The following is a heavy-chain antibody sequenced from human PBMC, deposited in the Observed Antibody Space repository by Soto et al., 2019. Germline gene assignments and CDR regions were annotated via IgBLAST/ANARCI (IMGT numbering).Heavy chain of an antibody. D-gene: IGHD4-17*01. CDR2: ISTYNDDT. V-gene: IGHV1-18*01. J-gene: IGHJ4*02. CDR1: GYTFTNYG. CDR3: ARGDAGDYDY. Sequence: QVQLVQSGAEVKKPGASVKVSCKTSGYTFTNYGVNWVRQAPGQGLEWVGWISTYNDDTNYAQTIQGRVTMTTDTSTTTAYMELRSLRSDDTAVYYCARGDAGDYDYWGQGTLVTVSS.